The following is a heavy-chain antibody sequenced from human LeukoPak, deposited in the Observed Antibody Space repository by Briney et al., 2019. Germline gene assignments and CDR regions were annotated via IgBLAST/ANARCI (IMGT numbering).Heavy chain of an antibody. V-gene: IGHV3-11*04. CDR3: ARGLIETGTTFDY. Sequence: GGSLRLSCAASGFTLSDYSMTWIRQAPGKGLEWVLYMSRSGSSMYYADSVKGRFTISRDNAKNSVYLQMNSLGAEDTAVYYCARGLIETGTTFDYWGQGTLVTVSS. J-gene: IGHJ4*02. D-gene: IGHD1-7*01. CDR2: MSRSGSSM. CDR1: GFTLSDYS.